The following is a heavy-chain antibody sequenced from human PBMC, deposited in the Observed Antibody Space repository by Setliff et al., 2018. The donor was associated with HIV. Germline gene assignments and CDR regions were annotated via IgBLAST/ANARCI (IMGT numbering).Heavy chain of an antibody. D-gene: IGHD3-10*01. V-gene: IGHV1-69*13. CDR2: ITPVFGTA. CDR3: AREGVSLWFGELPSSYYMDV. J-gene: IGHJ6*03. CDR1: GYTFTDYY. Sequence: SVKVSCKASGYTFTDYYVQWVRQAPGQGLEWMGGITPVFGTANYAQKFQGRVTITADESTSTAYMELSSLRSEDTAVYYCAREGVSLWFGELPSSYYMDVWGKGTTVTVSS.